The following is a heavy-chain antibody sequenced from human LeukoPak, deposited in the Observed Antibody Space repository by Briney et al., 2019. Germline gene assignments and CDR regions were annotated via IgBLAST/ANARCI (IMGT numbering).Heavy chain of an antibody. Sequence: SETLSLTCTVSGGSISSSSYYWGWIRQPPGKGLEWTGSIYYSGSPYYNPSLKSRVTISVDTSKNQFSLKLSSVTAADTAVYYCATFMVRGVIRKDYWGQGTLVTVSS. CDR3: ATFMVRGVIRKDY. CDR2: IYYSGSP. J-gene: IGHJ4*02. D-gene: IGHD3-10*01. V-gene: IGHV4-39*07. CDR1: GGSISSSSYY.